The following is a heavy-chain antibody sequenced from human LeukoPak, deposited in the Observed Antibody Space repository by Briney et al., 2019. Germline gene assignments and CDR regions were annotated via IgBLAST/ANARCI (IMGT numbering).Heavy chain of an antibody. D-gene: IGHD3-10*01. Sequence: SETLSLTCIVSGGSISSYYWSWIRRPPGKGLEWVGYIYYSGSTNYNPSLKSRVTISVDTSNSQLSLKLSSVTAADTAVYYCASARGGGYGVDVWGQGTTVTVSS. CDR3: ASARGGGYGVDV. V-gene: IGHV4-59*01. CDR1: GGSISSYY. J-gene: IGHJ6*02. CDR2: IYYSGST.